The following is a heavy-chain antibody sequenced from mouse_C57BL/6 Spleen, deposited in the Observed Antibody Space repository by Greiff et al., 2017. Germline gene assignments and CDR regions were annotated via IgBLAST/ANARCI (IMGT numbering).Heavy chain of an antibody. CDR2: ISDGGSYT. CDR3: ARDSNYDY. V-gene: IGHV5-4*01. CDR1: GFTFSSYA. Sequence: EVMLVESGGGLVKPGGSLKLSCAASGFTFSSYAMSWVRQTPEKRLEWVATISDGGSYTYYPDNVKGRFTISRDNAKNNLYLQMSHLKSEDTAMYYCARDSNYDYWGQGTTLTVSS. J-gene: IGHJ2*01. D-gene: IGHD2-5*01.